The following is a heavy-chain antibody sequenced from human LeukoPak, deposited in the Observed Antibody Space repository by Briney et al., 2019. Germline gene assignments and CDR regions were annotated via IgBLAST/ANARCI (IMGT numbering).Heavy chain of an antibody. CDR1: GFNFRTYC. CDR3: GRVSRATGYYYVEF. J-gene: IGHJ4*02. Sequence: GSLRPSRAASGFNFRTYCVNRVRPAPGEGPEWVSYIRFGGDTMYYADSVKGRFTISRDDAQNSMHLQMNSLRADDTAVYYCGRVSRATGYYYVEFWGQGTLVTVSS. V-gene: IGHV3-48*04. CDR2: IRFGGDTM. D-gene: IGHD3-9*01.